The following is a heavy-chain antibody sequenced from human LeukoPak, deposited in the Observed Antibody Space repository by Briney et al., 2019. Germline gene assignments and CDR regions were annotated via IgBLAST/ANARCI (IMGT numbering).Heavy chain of an antibody. J-gene: IGHJ4*02. V-gene: IGHV1-24*01. CDR2: FDPEDGET. Sequence: ASVKVSCKVSGYTLTELSTHWVRQAPGKGLEWMGGFDPEDGETIYAQKFQGRVTMTEDTSTDTAYMELSSLRSEDTAVYYCATGQYYDILTGYYTPHSFDYWGQGTLVTVSS. CDR1: GYTLTELS. D-gene: IGHD3-9*01. CDR3: ATGQYYDILTGYYTPHSFDY.